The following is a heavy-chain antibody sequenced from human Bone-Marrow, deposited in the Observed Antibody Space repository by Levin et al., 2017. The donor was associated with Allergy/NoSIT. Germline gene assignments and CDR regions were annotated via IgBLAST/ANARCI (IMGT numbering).Heavy chain of an antibody. J-gene: IGHJ6*02. V-gene: IGHV4-59*01. CDR3: SRAGDWESSVWYGNKDYAMEF. CDR1: GVSINNYF. D-gene: IGHD6-19*01. CDR2: IYSTASS. Sequence: SETLSLTCNVSGVSINNYFWSWIRQPPGKGLEWIGYIYSTASSSYNPSLKNRVTMSIETSTNPVSLKLRSVTAADTAVYYCSRAGDWESSVWYGNKDYAMEFWGQGTTVTVSS.